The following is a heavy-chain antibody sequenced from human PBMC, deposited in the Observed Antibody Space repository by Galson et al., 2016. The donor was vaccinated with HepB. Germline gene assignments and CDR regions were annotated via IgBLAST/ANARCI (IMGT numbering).Heavy chain of an antibody. CDR2: IKEDGSKS. J-gene: IGHJ5*02. Sequence: LRLSCAASGFTFSRFWMNWVRQAPGKGLEWVASIKEDGSKSFYADSVKGRFTISRDNVENSLSLQMNSLRAEDTAVYYCAKGGFRLLDTWGQGTLVTVSS. D-gene: IGHD3-10*01. CDR3: AKGGFRLLDT. V-gene: IGHV3-7*03. CDR1: GFTFSRFW.